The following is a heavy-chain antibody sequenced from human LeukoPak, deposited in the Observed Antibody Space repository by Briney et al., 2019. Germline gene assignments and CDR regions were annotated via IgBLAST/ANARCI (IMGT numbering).Heavy chain of an antibody. CDR1: GFTFSSYA. V-gene: IGHV3-23*01. CDR3: AKRTPRIAVAGTFFDY. CDR2: ISGSGGST. J-gene: IGHJ4*02. Sequence: PGGSLRLSCAASGFTFSSYAMSWVRQAPGKGLEWVSAISGSGGSTYYADSVKGQFTISRDNSKNTLYLQMNSLRAEDTAVYYCAKRTPRIAVAGTFFDYWGQGTLVTVSS. D-gene: IGHD6-19*01.